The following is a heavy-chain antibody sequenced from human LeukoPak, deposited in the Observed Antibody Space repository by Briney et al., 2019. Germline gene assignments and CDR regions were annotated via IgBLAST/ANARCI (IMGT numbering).Heavy chain of an antibody. D-gene: IGHD2-2*01. V-gene: IGHV3-21*01. CDR2: ISTSSSYI. Sequence: GGSLRLSCAASGCTFSTYSMNWVRQAPGKGLEWVSYISTSSSYIHYADSVNGRFTISRDNAKKSLFLQMNSLRAEDTAVYYCARAPLHLAMYHYFDYWGQGTLVTVSS. CDR1: GCTFSTYS. CDR3: ARAPLHLAMYHYFDY. J-gene: IGHJ4*02.